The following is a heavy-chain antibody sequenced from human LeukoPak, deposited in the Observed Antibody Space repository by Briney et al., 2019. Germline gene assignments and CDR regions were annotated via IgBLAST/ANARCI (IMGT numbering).Heavy chain of an antibody. Sequence: EASVKVSCKASGYTFTSYDINWVRQATGQGLEWMGWMNPNSGNTGYAQKFQGRVTMTRNTSISPAYMELSSLRSEDTAVYYCARGNLYCSGGSCYLGAYYYYYYMDVWGKGTTVTVSS. D-gene: IGHD2-15*01. CDR1: GYTFTSYD. J-gene: IGHJ6*03. CDR2: MNPNSGNT. CDR3: ARGNLYCSGGSCYLGAYYYYYYMDV. V-gene: IGHV1-8*01.